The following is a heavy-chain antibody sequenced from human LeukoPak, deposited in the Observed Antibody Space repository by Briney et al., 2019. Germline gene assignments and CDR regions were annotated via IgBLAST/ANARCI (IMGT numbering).Heavy chain of an antibody. J-gene: IGHJ4*02. CDR1: GFTFDDYA. CDR3: AKSHSSSWDLTYFFDY. V-gene: IGHV3-43*02. Sequence: GGSLRLSCAASGFTFDDYAMHWVRQAPGKGLEWVSLISGDGGSTYYADSVRGRFTISRDNSKNSLYLQMNSLRAEDTALYYCAKSHSSSWDLTYFFDYWGQGTLVTASS. CDR2: ISGDGGST. D-gene: IGHD6-13*01.